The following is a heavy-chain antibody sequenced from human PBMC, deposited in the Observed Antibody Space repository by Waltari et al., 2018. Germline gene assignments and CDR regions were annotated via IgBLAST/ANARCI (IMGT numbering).Heavy chain of an antibody. CDR1: GYTFTSYD. J-gene: IGHJ6*02. Sequence: QVQLVQSGAEVKKPGASVKVSCKASGYTFTSYDINWVRQATGQGLEWMGWMNPNSGNTGYAQKFQGRVTMTRNTSISTAYMELSSLRSEDTAVYYCARGSYSSSSWLYYYYGMDVWGQGTTVTVSS. V-gene: IGHV1-8*01. CDR2: MNPNSGNT. D-gene: IGHD6-6*01. CDR3: ARGSYSSSSWLYYYYGMDV.